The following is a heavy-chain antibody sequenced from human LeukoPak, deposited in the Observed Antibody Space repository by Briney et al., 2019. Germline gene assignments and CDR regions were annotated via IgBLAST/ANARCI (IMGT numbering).Heavy chain of an antibody. J-gene: IGHJ3*02. Sequence: SETLSLTCTVSGGSIISHYWSWIRQPPGKGLEWIGYIYYSGGTNYNPSLKSRVTISVDTSKNQFSLKLSSVTAADTAVYYCAREYSSSSGRRAFDIWGQGTVVTVSS. CDR2: IYYSGGT. V-gene: IGHV4-59*08. D-gene: IGHD6-6*01. CDR3: AREYSSSSGRRAFDI. CDR1: GGSIISHY.